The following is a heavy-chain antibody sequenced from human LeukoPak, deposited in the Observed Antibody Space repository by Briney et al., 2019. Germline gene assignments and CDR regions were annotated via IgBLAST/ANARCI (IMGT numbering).Heavy chain of an antibody. CDR3: ARKSSHDSTAYYLYYFDY. V-gene: IGHV1-69*13. J-gene: IGHJ4*02. D-gene: IGHD3-22*01. CDR1: GGTFSSDA. CDR2: TIPIFGTT. Sequence: ASLKVSSTASGGTFSSDAISWVRQAPGQGLEWMGGTIPIFGTTNYAQKFQGRVTITADESTSTAYMELRSLRSEDTAVYYCARKSSHDSTAYYLYYFDYWGQGTLVTVSS.